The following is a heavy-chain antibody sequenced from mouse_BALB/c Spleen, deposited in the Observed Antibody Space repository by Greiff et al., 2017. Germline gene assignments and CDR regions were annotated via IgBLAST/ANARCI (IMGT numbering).Heavy chain of an antibody. Sequence: EVHLVESGGDLVKPGGSLKLSCAASGFTFSSYGMSWVRQTPDKRLEWVATISSGGSYTYYPDSVKGRFTISRDNAKNTLYLQMSSLKSEDTAMYYCARHGPPYAMDYWGQGTSVTVSS. CDR2: ISSGGSYT. CDR1: GFTFSSYG. CDR3: ARHGPPYAMDY. D-gene: IGHD6-1*01. J-gene: IGHJ4*01. V-gene: IGHV5-6*01.